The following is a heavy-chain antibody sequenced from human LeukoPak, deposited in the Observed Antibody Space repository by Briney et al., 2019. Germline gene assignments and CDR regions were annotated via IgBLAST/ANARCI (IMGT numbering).Heavy chain of an antibody. CDR1: GGSFSGYD. Sequence: SETLSLTCAVYGGSFSGYDWSWIRQPPGKGLEWIGEINHSGSTNYNPSLKSRVTISVDTSKNQFSLKLSSVTAADTAVYYCARAPLKIVGATKDYYYYGMDVWGQGTTVTVSS. J-gene: IGHJ6*02. D-gene: IGHD1-26*01. V-gene: IGHV4-34*01. CDR2: INHSGST. CDR3: ARAPLKIVGATKDYYYYGMDV.